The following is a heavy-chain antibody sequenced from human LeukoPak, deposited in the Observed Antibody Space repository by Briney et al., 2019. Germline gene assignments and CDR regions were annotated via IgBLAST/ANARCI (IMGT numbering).Heavy chain of an antibody. J-gene: IGHJ4*02. CDR2: ISSSGSTI. D-gene: IGHD5-18*01. V-gene: IGHV3-48*03. Sequence: GGSLRLSCAASGFTFSSYEMNWVRQAPVKGPEWVSYISSSGSTIYYADSVKGRFTISRDNAKNSLYLQMNSLRAEDTAVYYCAREGYSYGNNYFDYWGQGTLVTVSS. CDR3: AREGYSYGNNYFDY. CDR1: GFTFSSYE.